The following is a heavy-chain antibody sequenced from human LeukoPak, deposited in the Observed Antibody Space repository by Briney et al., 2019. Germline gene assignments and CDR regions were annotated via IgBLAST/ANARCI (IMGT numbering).Heavy chain of an antibody. Sequence: GGSLRLSCAASGFTFSSYAMSWVRQAPGKGLEWVSAISGSGGSTYYADSVKGRFTISRDNSKNTLYLQMNSLRAEDTAVYYCAKDHRRYCSGGSCPIDYWGQGTLVTISS. D-gene: IGHD2-15*01. CDR3: AKDHRRYCSGGSCPIDY. V-gene: IGHV3-23*01. CDR2: ISGSGGST. CDR1: GFTFSSYA. J-gene: IGHJ4*02.